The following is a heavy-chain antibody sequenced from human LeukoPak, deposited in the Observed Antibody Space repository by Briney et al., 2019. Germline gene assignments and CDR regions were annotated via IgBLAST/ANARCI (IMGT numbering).Heavy chain of an antibody. CDR2: IYHSGTT. J-gene: IGHJ4*02. CDR1: GYSINSGYY. V-gene: IGHV4-38-2*01. D-gene: IGHD3-10*01. Sequence: SETLSLTCAVSGYSINSGYYWGWIRQPPGKGLEWIGSIYHSGTTYYNPSLKSRVTISVDTSKNQFSLKLSSVTAADTAVYYCARDRYYGSGSYYNPRRGYFDYWGQGTLVTVSS. CDR3: ARDRYYGSGSYYNPRRGYFDY.